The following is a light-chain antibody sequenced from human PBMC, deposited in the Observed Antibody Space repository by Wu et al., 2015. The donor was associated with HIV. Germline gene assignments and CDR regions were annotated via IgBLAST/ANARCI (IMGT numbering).Light chain of an antibody. Sequence: EIVMTQSPATLSVSPGERATLSCRASQSVSSNLAWYQQKPGQSPRLLIYGASDRATGIPDRFSGSGSGTDFTLTISSLEPEDFAVYFCQQYGRSPSTFGQGTKLEIK. V-gene: IGKV3-20*01. CDR2: GAS. J-gene: IGKJ2*01. CDR1: QSVSSN. CDR3: QQYGRSPST.